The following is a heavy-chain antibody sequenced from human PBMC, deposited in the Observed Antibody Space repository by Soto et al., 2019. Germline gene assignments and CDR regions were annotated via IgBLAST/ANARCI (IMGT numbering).Heavy chain of an antibody. Sequence: QVQLVQSGAEVKKPGSSVKISCKASGGTFSSNTINCVRQAAGQGLEWMGGIIPLFGTANYAEKFQGRVTITADKYTNTEYMELNSLRSEDTAVYFCASKAACGGDCYAFDSWGQGTLVTVSS. D-gene: IGHD2-21*02. CDR3: ASKAACGGDCYAFDS. CDR1: GGTFSSNT. V-gene: IGHV1-69*06. CDR2: IIPLFGTA. J-gene: IGHJ4*02.